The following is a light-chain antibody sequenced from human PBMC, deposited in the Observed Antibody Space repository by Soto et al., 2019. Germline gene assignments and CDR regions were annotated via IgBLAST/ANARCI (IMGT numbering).Light chain of an antibody. CDR1: NSNIGSNT. V-gene: IGLV1-44*01. J-gene: IGLJ1*01. CDR3: AAWDESLTGYV. CDR2: DDN. Sequence: QSVLTQPPSAYGTPGQRVTISCSGGNSNIGSNTVNWYQQLPGTAPKLLIFDDNQRPSGVPDRFSGSKSGASASLAISGLQSEDEADYYCAAWDESLTGYVFGTGTKV.